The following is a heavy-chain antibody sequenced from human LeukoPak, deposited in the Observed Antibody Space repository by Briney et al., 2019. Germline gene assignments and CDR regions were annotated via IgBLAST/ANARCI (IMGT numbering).Heavy chain of an antibody. CDR3: AKERESSGWYEGGLDY. CDR2: ISGSGGST. D-gene: IGHD6-19*01. Sequence: GGSLRLSCAASGFTFSSYAMSWVRQAPGKGLEWVSAISGSGGSTYYADSVKGRFTISRDNSKNTLYLQMNSLRAEDTAVYYCAKERESSGWYEGGLDYWGQGTLVTVSS. V-gene: IGHV3-23*01. CDR1: GFTFSSYA. J-gene: IGHJ4*02.